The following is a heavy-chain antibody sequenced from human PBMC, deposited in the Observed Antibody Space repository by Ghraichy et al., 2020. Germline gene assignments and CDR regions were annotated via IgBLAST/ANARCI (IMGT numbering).Heavy chain of an antibody. D-gene: IGHD3-10*01. CDR2: ISYDGTNK. J-gene: IGHJ4*02. V-gene: IGHV3-30*03. CDR1: GFTFSSYG. CDR3: ARDGVLVRGENFFDY. Sequence: GGSLRLSCAASGFTFSSYGIHWVRQAPGKGLEWVAVISYDGTNKFYGDSVKGRFTISRDNSKNTVFVQMNSLTGEDTAVYYCARDGVLVRGENFFDYWGQGTLVTVSS.